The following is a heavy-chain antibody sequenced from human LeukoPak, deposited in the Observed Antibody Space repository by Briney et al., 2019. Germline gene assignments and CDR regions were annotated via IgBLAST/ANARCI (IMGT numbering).Heavy chain of an antibody. CDR2: IKQDGSEK. CDR1: GFTFRGYW. Sequence: GGSLRLSCAASGFTFRGYWMSWVRQAPGKGLEWVANIKQDGSEKYYVDSVKGRFTISRDNAKKSLYLQMNSLRAEDTAVYYCARDGGPFDDWGQGSLVIVSS. V-gene: IGHV3-7*03. J-gene: IGHJ4*02. D-gene: IGHD2-15*01. CDR3: ARDGGPFDD.